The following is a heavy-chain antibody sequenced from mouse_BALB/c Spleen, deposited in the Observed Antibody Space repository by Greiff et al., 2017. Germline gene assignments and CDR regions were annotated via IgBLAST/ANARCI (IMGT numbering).Heavy chain of an antibody. CDR3: ARGYGSSWYFDV. J-gene: IGHJ1*01. V-gene: IGHV5-6-5*01. CDR2: ISSGGST. D-gene: IGHD1-1*01. Sequence: EVKLMESGGGLVKPGGSLKLSCAASGFTFSSYAMSWVRQTPEKRLEWVASISSGGSTYYSDSVKGRFTISRDNARNILYLQMSSLRSEDTAMYYCARGYGSSWYFDVWGAGTTVTVSS. CDR1: GFTFSSYA.